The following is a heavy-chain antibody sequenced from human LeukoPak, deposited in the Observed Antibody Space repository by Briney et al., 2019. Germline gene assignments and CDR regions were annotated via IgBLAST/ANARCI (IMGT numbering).Heavy chain of an antibody. CDR3: ARAASMWGFFDY. J-gene: IGHJ4*02. CDR1: GFTFSSYP. CDR2: ITGSGGST. D-gene: IGHD2/OR15-2a*01. V-gene: IGHV3-23*01. Sequence: PGGSLRLSCAVSGFTFSSYPMTWVRQAPGQGLEWVSTITGSGGSTYYADSVKGRLTISRDNSKNTLYLHLNTLRVEDTAVYYCARAASMWGFFDYWGQGTLVIVSS.